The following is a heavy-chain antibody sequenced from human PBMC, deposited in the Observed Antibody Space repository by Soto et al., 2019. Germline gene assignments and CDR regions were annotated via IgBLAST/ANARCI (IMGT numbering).Heavy chain of an antibody. CDR3: ARGDIVVVPAATRIDYYYYGMDV. Sequence: QVQLVQSGAEVKKPGSSVKVSCKASGGTFSSYAISWVRQAPGQGLEWMGGIIPIFGTANYAQKFQGRVTFTADESTSTAYMELSSLRSEDTAVYYCARGDIVVVPAATRIDYYYYGMDVWGQGTTVTVSS. J-gene: IGHJ6*02. CDR2: IIPIFGTA. V-gene: IGHV1-69*01. D-gene: IGHD2-2*01. CDR1: GGTFSSYA.